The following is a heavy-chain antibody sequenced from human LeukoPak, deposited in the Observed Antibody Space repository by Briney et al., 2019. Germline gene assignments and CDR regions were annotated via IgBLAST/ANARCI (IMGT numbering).Heavy chain of an antibody. CDR1: GGSFSGYY. V-gene: IGHV4-34*01. CDR3: ARGYFGYYAPYYYYMDV. CDR2: INHSGST. D-gene: IGHD3-10*01. Sequence: SETLSLTCAVYGGSFSGYYWSWIRQPPGKGLEWIGEINHSGSTNYNPSLKSRVTISVDTSKNQFSLKLSSVTAADTAVYYCARGYFGYYAPYYYYMDVWGKGTTVTISS. J-gene: IGHJ6*03.